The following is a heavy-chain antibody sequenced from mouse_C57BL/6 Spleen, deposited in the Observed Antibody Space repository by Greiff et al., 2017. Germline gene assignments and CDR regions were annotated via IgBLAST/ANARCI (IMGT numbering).Heavy chain of an antibody. J-gene: IGHJ2*01. CDR2: ISSGSSTL. CDR1: GFTFSDYG. Sequence: EVKLVESGGGLVKPGGSLKLSCAASGFTFSDYGMHWVRQAPEKGLAWVAYISSGSSTLYYADTVKGRFTISRDNAKNTLFLQMTSLRSEDTAMYYCARGVFITTVVARGYFDYWGQGTTLTVSS. V-gene: IGHV5-17*01. D-gene: IGHD1-1*01. CDR3: ARGVFITTVVARGYFDY.